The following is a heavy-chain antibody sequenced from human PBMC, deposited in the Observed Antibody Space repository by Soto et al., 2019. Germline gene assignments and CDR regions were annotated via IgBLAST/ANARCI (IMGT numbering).Heavy chain of an antibody. J-gene: IGHJ4*02. Sequence: EAQLLESGGSLVQPGGSLRLSCAASGFSFSSYAMNWVRQAPGKGLEWVSIISGGGARTYYADSVKGRFTISRDNSKNTLYLQMNSLRAEDTAVYHCAKASRGPLSSRSSDANHFDSWGQGTLVTVSS. CDR3: AKASRGPLSSRSSDANHFDS. V-gene: IGHV3-23*01. CDR1: GFSFSSYA. CDR2: ISGGGART. D-gene: IGHD6-13*01.